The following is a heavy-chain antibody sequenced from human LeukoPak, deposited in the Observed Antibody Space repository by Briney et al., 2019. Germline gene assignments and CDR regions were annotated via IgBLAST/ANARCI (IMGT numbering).Heavy chain of an antibody. V-gene: IGHV3-48*01. Sequence: PGGSLRLSCAASGFTFSSYSMNWVRQAPGKGLERVSYISSSSSTIYYADSVKGRFTISRDNAKNSLYLQMNSLRAEDTAVYYCARESSGWYWYMDVWGKGTTVTVSS. CDR1: GFTFSSYS. CDR2: ISSSSSTI. J-gene: IGHJ6*03. CDR3: ARESSGWYWYMDV. D-gene: IGHD6-19*01.